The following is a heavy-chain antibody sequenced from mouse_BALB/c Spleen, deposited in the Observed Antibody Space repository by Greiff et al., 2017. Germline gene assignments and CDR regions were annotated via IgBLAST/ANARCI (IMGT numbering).Heavy chain of an antibody. CDR3: ARRDGPYAMDY. CDR1: GFTFSSYG. V-gene: IGHV5-6*02. J-gene: IGHJ4*01. D-gene: IGHD2-3*01. Sequence: EVKVVESGGDLVKPGGSLKLSCAASGFTFSSYGMSWVRQTPYKRLEWVATISSGGSYTYYPDSVKGRFTFSRDNAKNTLYLQMSSLKSEDTAMYYCARRDGPYAMDYWGQGTSVTVSS. CDR2: ISSGGSYT.